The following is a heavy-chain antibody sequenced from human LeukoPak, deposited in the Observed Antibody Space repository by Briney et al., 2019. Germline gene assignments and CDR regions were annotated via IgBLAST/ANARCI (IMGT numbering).Heavy chain of an antibody. J-gene: IGHJ4*02. Sequence: SETLSLTRAVYGGSFSGYYWSWIRQPPGKGLEWIGEINHSGSTNYNPSLKSRVTISVDTSKNQFSLKLSSVTAADTAVYYCASGSLAAGFDYWGQGTLVTVSS. CDR1: GGSFSGYY. D-gene: IGHD6-13*01. CDR3: ASGSLAAGFDY. CDR2: INHSGST. V-gene: IGHV4-34*01.